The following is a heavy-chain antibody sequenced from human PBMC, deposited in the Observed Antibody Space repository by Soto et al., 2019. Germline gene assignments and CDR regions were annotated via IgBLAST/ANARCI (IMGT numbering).Heavy chain of an antibody. CDR1: GGSFSGYY. CDR3: ARDLMIGGRERRDAFDI. Sequence: QVQLQQWGAGLLKPSETLSLTCAVYGGSFSGYYYNWIRQPPGKGLEWIGETNHSGSTNYNPSLKSRVTISVDTSKNHFSLKLTSVTAADTAVYYCARDLMIGGRERRDAFDIWGQGTMVTVS. V-gene: IGHV4-34*01. CDR2: TNHSGST. J-gene: IGHJ3*02. D-gene: IGHD3-22*01.